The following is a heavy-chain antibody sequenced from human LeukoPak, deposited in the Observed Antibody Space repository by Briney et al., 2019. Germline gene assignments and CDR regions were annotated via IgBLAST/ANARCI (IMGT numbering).Heavy chain of an antibody. D-gene: IGHD2-2*01. CDR2: INHSGST. CDR3: ARAWYQLLSWPDAFDI. CDR1: GGSFSGYY. J-gene: IGHJ3*02. V-gene: IGHV4-34*01. Sequence: SETLSLTFAVYGGSFSGYYRSWIRQPPGKGLEWIGEINHSGSTNYNPSLKSRVTRSVDTSKNQFSLKLSSMTAANTAVYYCARAWYQLLSWPDAFDIWGQGTMVTVSS.